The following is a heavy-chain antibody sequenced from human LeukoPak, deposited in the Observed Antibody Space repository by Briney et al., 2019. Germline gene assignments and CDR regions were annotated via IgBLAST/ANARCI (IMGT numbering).Heavy chain of an antibody. Sequence: GGSLRLSCAASGFTFDDYGMSWVRQAPGKGLEWVSGINWNGGSTGYADSVKGRFTISRDNAKNSLYLQMNSLRAEDTALYYCARDENSITMIVVVNDYWGQGTLVTVSS. V-gene: IGHV3-20*04. J-gene: IGHJ4*02. CDR3: ARDENSITMIVVVNDY. CDR1: GFTFDDYG. D-gene: IGHD3-22*01. CDR2: INWNGGST.